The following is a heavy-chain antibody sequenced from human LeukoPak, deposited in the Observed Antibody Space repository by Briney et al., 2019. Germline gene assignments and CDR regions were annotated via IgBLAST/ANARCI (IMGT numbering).Heavy chain of an antibody. V-gene: IGHV4-34*01. CDR2: INHSGST. CDR1: GGSFSGYY. D-gene: IGHD6-13*01. Sequence: PSETLSLTCAVYGGSFSGYYWSWIRQPPGKGLEWIGEINHSGSTNYNPSLKSRVTISVDTSKNQFSLKLSSVTAADTAVYYCARGQQLVTMRIAGDDYWGQGTLVTVSS. CDR3: ARGQQLVTMRIAGDDY. J-gene: IGHJ4*02.